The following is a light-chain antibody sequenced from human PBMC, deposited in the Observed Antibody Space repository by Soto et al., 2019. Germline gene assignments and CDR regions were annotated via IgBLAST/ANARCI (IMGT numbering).Light chain of an antibody. Sequence: EIVLTQSPGTLSLSPGERATLSCRASQSVSNNYLAWYQQKPGQTPRLLIYAASSRISGIADRFSGSGSGTDFTLTISILEPEDFAVYYCQQYGSSPPWTFGQGTKVEIK. CDR1: QSVSNNY. CDR2: AAS. CDR3: QQYGSSPPWT. J-gene: IGKJ1*01. V-gene: IGKV3-20*01.